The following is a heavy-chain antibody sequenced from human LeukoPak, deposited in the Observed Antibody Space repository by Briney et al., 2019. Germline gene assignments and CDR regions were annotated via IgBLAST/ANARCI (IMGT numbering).Heavy chain of an antibody. J-gene: IGHJ4*02. V-gene: IGHV3-23*01. D-gene: IGHD3-22*01. Sequence: GGSLRLSCAASGFTFSSYAMSWVRQAPGKGLEWVSAISGSGGSTYYADSVKGRLTISRDNSKNTLYLQMNSLRSEDTAVYYCATGYYDSSGYYAHWGQGTLVTVSS. CDR2: ISGSGGST. CDR3: ATGYYDSSGYYAH. CDR1: GFTFSSYA.